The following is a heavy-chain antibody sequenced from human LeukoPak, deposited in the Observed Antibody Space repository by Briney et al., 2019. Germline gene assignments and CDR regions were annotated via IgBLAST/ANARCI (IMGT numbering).Heavy chain of an antibody. CDR2: INHSGST. CDR3: ARGSNYDYVWGSYRRFDY. J-gene: IGHJ4*02. Sequence: SETLSLTCAVYGGSFSGYYWSWIRQPPGKGLEWIGEINHSGSTNYNPSLKSRVTISVDTSKNQFSLKLSSVTAADTAVYYCARGSNYDYVWGSYRRFDYWGQGTLVTVSS. D-gene: IGHD3-16*02. CDR1: GGSFSGYY. V-gene: IGHV4-34*01.